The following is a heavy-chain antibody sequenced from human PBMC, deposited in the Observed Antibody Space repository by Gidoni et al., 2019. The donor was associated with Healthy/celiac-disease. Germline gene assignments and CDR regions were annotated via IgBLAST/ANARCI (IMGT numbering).Heavy chain of an antibody. CDR2: ISSSSSTI. CDR1: GFTFSSCS. Sequence: EVQLVESGGGLVQPGGSLRLSCAASGFTFSSCSLNWVSQAPGKGLEWVSYISSSSSTIYYADSVKGRFTISRDNAKNSLYLQMNSLRAEDTAVYYCARDKRSGYFSQYYYYGMDVWGQGTTVTVSS. V-gene: IGHV3-48*01. J-gene: IGHJ6*02. D-gene: IGHD3-3*01. CDR3: ARDKRSGYFSQYYYYGMDV.